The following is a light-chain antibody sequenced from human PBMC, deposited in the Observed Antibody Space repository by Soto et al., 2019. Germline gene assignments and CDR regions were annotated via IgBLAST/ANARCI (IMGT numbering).Light chain of an antibody. V-gene: IGKV1-39*01. CDR1: QSISNH. J-gene: IGKJ1*01. Sequence: DIQMTQSPSSLSASVEDRVIITCRASQSISNHLNWYQQKPGKAPKLLIFAASSLQSGVPSRFSGSRSGPDFTLTISSLQPEDFAEYHCQQYNNWPQTFGQGTKVDI. CDR3: QQYNNWPQT. CDR2: AAS.